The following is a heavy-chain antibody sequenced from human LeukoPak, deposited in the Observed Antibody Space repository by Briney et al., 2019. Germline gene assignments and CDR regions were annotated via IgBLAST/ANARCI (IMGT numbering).Heavy chain of an antibody. CDR2: LYSGSDT. J-gene: IGHJ2*01. CDR3: ARVGDHFHWYLDL. CDR1: GFTVSTKY. Sequence: GASLRLSCAASGFTVSTKYMNWVRQAPGKGLEWVSILYSGSDTYYANSVKGRFTISRDSSKNILFLQMNDLRAEDTAVYYCARVGDHFHWYLDLWGRGTLVTVSS. V-gene: IGHV3-53*01. D-gene: IGHD3-10*01.